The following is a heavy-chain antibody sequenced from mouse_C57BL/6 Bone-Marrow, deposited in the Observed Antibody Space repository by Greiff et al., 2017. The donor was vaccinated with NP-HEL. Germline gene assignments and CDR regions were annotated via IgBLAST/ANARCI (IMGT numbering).Heavy chain of an antibody. CDR1: GYTFTDYN. J-gene: IGHJ2*01. CDR2: INPNNGGT. Sequence: VHVKQSGPELVKPGASVKMSCKASGYTFTDYNMHWVKQSHGKSLEWIGYINPNNGGTSYNQKFKGKATLTVNTSSSTAYMELRSLTSEDSAVYYCARRQLRPFDYWGQGTTLTVSS. D-gene: IGHD3-2*02. CDR3: ARRQLRPFDY. V-gene: IGHV1-22*01.